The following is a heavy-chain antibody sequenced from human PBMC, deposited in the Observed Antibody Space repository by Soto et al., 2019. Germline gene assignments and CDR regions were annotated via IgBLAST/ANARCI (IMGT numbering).Heavy chain of an antibody. CDR1: GGSVSSGSYY. CDR3: ARGNPYYYDSSGYRNWFDP. D-gene: IGHD3-22*01. V-gene: IGHV4-61*01. CDR2: IYYSGST. Sequence: SETLSLTCTVSGGSVSSGSYYWSWIRQPPGKGLEWIGYIYYSGSTNYNPSLKSRVTISVDTSKNQFSLKLSSVTAADTAVYYCARGNPYYYDSSGYRNWFDPWGQGTLVTVSS. J-gene: IGHJ5*02.